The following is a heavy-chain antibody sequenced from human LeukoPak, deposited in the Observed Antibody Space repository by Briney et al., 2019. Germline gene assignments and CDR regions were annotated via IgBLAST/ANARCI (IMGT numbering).Heavy chain of an antibody. CDR1: GGSISSGDYY. CDR3: ATSKDGYNYFDY. V-gene: IGHV4-31*03. J-gene: IGHJ4*02. CDR2: IYDSGRT. D-gene: IGHD5-24*01. Sequence: SETLSLTCTVSGGSISSGDYYWNWLRQHPGKGREGIGYIYDSGRTYYSPSLKSRVSISVDTSKNQLSLKLNSVTAADTDLYYCATSKDGYNYFDYWGQGTLVTASS.